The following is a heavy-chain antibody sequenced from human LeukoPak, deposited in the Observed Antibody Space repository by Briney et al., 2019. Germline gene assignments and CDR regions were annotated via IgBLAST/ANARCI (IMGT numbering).Heavy chain of an antibody. D-gene: IGHD3-10*01. Sequence: GGSLRLSCAASGFTVRSYYMAWVRQAPGKGLEWVAVISYDGSNKYYADSVKGRFTISRDNSKNTLYLQMNSLRAEDTAVYYCARDPSITMVRGVIMNYWFDPWGQGTLVTVSS. J-gene: IGHJ5*02. V-gene: IGHV3-30-3*01. CDR3: ARDPSITMVRGVIMNYWFDP. CDR1: GFTVRSYY. CDR2: ISYDGSNK.